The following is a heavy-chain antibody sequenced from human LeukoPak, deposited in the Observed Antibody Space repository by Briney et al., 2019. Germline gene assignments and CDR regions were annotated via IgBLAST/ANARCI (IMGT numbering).Heavy chain of an antibody. CDR3: AREYDPYAFDI. Sequence: SETLSLTCAVSGGSISSSGCSWSWIRQPPGKGLEWIGYIYHSGSTYYNPSLKSRVTISVDRSKNQFSLKLSSVTAADTAVYYCAREYDPYAFDIWGQGTMVTASS. J-gene: IGHJ3*02. CDR1: GGSISSSGCS. V-gene: IGHV4-30-2*01. CDR2: IYHSGST. D-gene: IGHD2-8*01.